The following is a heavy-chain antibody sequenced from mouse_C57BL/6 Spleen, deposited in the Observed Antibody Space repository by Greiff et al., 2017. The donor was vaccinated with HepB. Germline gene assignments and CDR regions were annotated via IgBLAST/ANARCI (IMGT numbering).Heavy chain of an antibody. CDR3: ARGTTGFDY. CDR2: INPNNGGT. Sequence: EVQLQQSGPELVKPGASVKISCKASGYTFTDYYMNWVKQSHGKSLEWIGDINPNNGGTSYNQKFKGKATLTVDKSSSTAYMERRSLTSEDSAVYYCARGTTGFDYWGQGTTLTVSS. CDR1: GYTFTDYY. J-gene: IGHJ2*01. D-gene: IGHD1-1*01. V-gene: IGHV1-26*01.